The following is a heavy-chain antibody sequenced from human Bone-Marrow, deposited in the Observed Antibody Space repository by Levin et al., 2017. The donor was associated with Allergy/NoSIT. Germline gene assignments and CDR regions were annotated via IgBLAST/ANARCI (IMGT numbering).Heavy chain of an antibody. D-gene: IGHD1-26*01. CDR2: ISYDGSNK. CDR1: GFTFSSYG. J-gene: IGHJ6*02. CDR3: AKVVRYSYYDGMDV. Sequence: GGSLRLSCAASGFTFSSYGMHWVRQAPGKGLEWVAVISYDGSNKYYADSVKGRFTISRDNSKNTLYLQMNSLRAEDTAVYYCAKVVRYSYYDGMDVWGQGTTVTVSS. V-gene: IGHV3-30*18.